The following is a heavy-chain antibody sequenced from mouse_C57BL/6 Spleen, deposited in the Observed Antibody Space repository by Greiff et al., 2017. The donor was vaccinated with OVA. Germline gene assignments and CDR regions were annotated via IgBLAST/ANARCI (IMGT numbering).Heavy chain of an antibody. CDR1: GYTFTSYW. V-gene: IGHV1-50*01. J-gene: IGHJ2*01. CDR3: ARNDYGSSLFDD. Sequence: VQLQQPGAELVKPGASVKLSCKASGYTFTSYWMQWVKQRPGQGLEWIGEIDPSDSYTNYTQKFKGKATLTVDTSSSTAYMQLSSLTSEDSAVYYCARNDYGSSLFDDWGKGTTLTVSS. CDR2: IDPSDSYT. D-gene: IGHD1-1*01.